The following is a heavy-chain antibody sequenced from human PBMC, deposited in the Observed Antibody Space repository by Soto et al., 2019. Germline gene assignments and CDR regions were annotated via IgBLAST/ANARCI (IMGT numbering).Heavy chain of an antibody. V-gene: IGHV3-30-3*01. CDR3: ATDYGFSRGRASDYIYYGMDA. CDR2: ISYDGSNK. Sequence: GGSLRLSCAASGFTFSSYAMHWVRQAPGKGLEWVAVISYDGSNKYYADSVKGRFTISRDNSKNTLNLQMNSLRAEDTAVYYCATDYGFSRGRASDYIYYGMDAGGKGPTFTVPQ. J-gene: IGHJ6*04. CDR1: GFTFSSYA. D-gene: IGHD3-3*01.